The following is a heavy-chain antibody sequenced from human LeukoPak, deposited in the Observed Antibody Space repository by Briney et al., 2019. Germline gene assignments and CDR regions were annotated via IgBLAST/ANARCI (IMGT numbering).Heavy chain of an antibody. J-gene: IGHJ6*03. V-gene: IGHV3-21*01. D-gene: IGHD5-18*01. Sequence: GGSLRLSCAASGFTFSTYSMNWVRQAPGKGLEWVSSINSNGYYIYYADSVEGRFTISRDNAKNSLYLQMNSLRAEDTAVYYCARDEGYTYGNFHYYYMDVWGKGTTVTVSS. CDR2: INSNGYYI. CDR1: GFTFSTYS. CDR3: ARDEGYTYGNFHYYYMDV.